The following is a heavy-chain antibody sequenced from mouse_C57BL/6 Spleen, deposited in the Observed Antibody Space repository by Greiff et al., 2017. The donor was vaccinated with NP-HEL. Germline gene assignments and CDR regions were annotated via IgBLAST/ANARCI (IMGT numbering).Heavy chain of an antibody. CDR1: GFTFTDYY. V-gene: IGHV7-4*01. Sequence: EVKVVESGGGLVQPGASLRLSCAASGFTFTDYYMSWVRQPPGKAPEWLALIRNKANGYTTEYTASVKGRFTIARENSQNILDRQMNTLRAEDRATYYCVKAPGDYYAMDYWGQGTSVTVSS. CDR2: IRNKANGYTT. CDR3: VKAPGDYYAMDY. J-gene: IGHJ4*01.